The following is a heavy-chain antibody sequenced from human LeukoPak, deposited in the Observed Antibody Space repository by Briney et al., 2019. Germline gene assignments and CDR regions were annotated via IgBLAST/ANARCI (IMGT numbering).Heavy chain of an antibody. D-gene: IGHD3-3*01. CDR2: IKQDGSEK. V-gene: IGHV3-7*01. J-gene: IGHJ4*02. Sequence: GGSLRLSCAASGFTFSSYWMSWVRQAPGKGLEWVANIKQDGSEKYYVDSVKGRFTISRDNAKNSLYLQMNSLRAEDTAVYYCAKESYDFWSGYPELYFDYWGQGTPVTVSS. CDR3: AKESYDFWSGYPELYFDY. CDR1: GFTFSSYW.